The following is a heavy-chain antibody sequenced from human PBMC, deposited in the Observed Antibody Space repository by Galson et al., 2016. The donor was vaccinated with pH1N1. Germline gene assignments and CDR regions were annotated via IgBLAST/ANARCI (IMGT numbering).Heavy chain of an antibody. CDR2: IIPIFGTT. CDR1: GYTFTTYG. V-gene: IGHV1-69*13. CDR3: ASPAIVRGVVYYHYGMDV. Sequence: SVKVSCKASGYTFTTYGISWVRQAPGQGLEWMGGIIPIFGTTNYAQKIQGRVTITADQITSTSYMELSSLRSEDTAIYYCASPAIVRGVVYYHYGMDVWGQGTTVTVSS. J-gene: IGHJ6*02. D-gene: IGHD3-10*01.